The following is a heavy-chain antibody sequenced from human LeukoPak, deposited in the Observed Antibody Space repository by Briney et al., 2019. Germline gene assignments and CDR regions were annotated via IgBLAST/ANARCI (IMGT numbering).Heavy chain of an antibody. Sequence: ASVKVSCKVSGYTLTELSMHWVRQAPGKGLEWRGGFEPEDGETNYAQKFQGRVTMTEDTSTDTAYMELSSLRSEDTAVYYCATLAPWPYQLLLLDGMDVWGQGTTVTVSS. CDR2: FEPEDGET. V-gene: IGHV1-24*01. D-gene: IGHD2-2*01. CDR1: GYTLTELS. CDR3: ATLAPWPYQLLLLDGMDV. J-gene: IGHJ6*02.